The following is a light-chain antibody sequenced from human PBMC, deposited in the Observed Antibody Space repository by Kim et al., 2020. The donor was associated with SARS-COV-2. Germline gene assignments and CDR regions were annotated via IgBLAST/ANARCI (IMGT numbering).Light chain of an antibody. CDR2: EVS. J-gene: IGLJ2*01. CDR1: SSDVGGYNY. V-gene: IGLV2-8*01. CDR3: SSYAGSSKVI. Sequence: GQSSTITCTGTSSDVGGYNYGSWYQLHPGKAPKLMIYEVSKRPTGVPDRFSGSKSGNTASLTVSGLQAEDEADYYCSSYAGSSKVIFGGGTQLTVL.